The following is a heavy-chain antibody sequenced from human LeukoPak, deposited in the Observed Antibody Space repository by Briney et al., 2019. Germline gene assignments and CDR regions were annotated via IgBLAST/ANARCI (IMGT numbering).Heavy chain of an antibody. D-gene: IGHD6-6*01. Sequence: PSETLSLTCAVSGGSISSSNWWSWVRQPPGKGLEWIGEIYHSGSTNYNPSLKSRVTISVDTSKNQFSLKLSSVTAADTAVYYCAREIYSSSSDWFDPWGQGTLVTVSS. CDR3: AREIYSSSSDWFDP. CDR2: IYHSGST. CDR1: GGSISSSNW. J-gene: IGHJ5*02. V-gene: IGHV4-4*02.